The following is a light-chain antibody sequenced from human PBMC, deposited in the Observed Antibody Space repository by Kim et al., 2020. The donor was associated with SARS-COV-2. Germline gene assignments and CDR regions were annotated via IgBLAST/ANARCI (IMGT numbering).Light chain of an antibody. J-gene: IGLJ3*02. CDR1: SGHSSYA. CDR3: QTWGTGIPV. CDR2: LNGDGSH. Sequence: QPVLTQSPSASASLGASVKLTCTLSSGHSSYAIAWHQQQPEKGPRYLMKLNGDGSHSKGDGIPDRFSGSSSGAERYLTIPSLQSEDEADYYCQTWGTGIPVFGGGTQLTVL. V-gene: IGLV4-69*01.